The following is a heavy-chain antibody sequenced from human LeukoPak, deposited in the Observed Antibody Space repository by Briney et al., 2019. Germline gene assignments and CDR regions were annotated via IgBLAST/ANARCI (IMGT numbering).Heavy chain of an antibody. J-gene: IGHJ6*02. CDR2: IYYSGST. CDR1: GGSISSYY. CDR3: ATQTLGYCRGGSCHPYYYGMDV. Sequence: SETLSLTCTVSGGSISSYYWSWIRQPPGKGLEWIGYIYYSGSTNYNPSLKSRVTISVDTSKNQFSLKLSSVTAADTAVYYCATQTLGYCRGGSCHPYYYGMDVWGQGTTVTVSS. D-gene: IGHD2-15*01. V-gene: IGHV4-59*08.